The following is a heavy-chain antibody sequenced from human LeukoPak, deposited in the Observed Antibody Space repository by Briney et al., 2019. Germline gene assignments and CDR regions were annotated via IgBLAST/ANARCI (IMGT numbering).Heavy chain of an antibody. CDR1: GFTVSSNY. CDR2: IYSGGST. CDR3: ARLPQGGPFDY. D-gene: IGHD3-16*01. J-gene: IGHJ4*02. V-gene: IGHV3-53*01. Sequence: GSLRLSCAASGFTVSSNYMSWVRQAPGKGLEWVSVIYSGGSTYYADSVKGRFTISRDNSKNTLYLQMNSLRAEDTAVNYCARLPQGGPFDYWGQGTLVTVSS.